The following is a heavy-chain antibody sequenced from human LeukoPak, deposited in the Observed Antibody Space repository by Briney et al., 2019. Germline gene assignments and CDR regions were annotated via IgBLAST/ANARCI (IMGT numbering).Heavy chain of an antibody. V-gene: IGHV4-61*02. D-gene: IGHD6-19*01. CDR3: ATSSGWPDYYYYYMDV. Sequence: PSETLSLTCTVSGGSISCGSYYWSWIRQPAGKGLEWIGRIYTSGSTNYNPSLKSRVTISVDTSKNQFSLKLSSVTAADTAVYYCATSSGWPDYYYYYMDVWGKGTTVTVSS. CDR2: IYTSGST. J-gene: IGHJ6*03. CDR1: GGSISCGSYY.